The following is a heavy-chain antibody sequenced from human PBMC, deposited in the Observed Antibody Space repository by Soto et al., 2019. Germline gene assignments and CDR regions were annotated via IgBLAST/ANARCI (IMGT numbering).Heavy chain of an antibody. V-gene: IGHV3-11*01. CDR1: GFTFSDYY. CDR3: ASTDPYYYDSSGHLYYYYGMDV. J-gene: IGHJ6*02. D-gene: IGHD3-22*01. CDR2: ISSSGSTI. Sequence: PGGSLRLSCAASGFTFSDYYMSWIRQAPGKGLEWVSYISSSGSTIYYADSVKGRFTISRDNAKNSLYLQMNSLRAEDTAVYYCASTDPYYYDSSGHLYYYYGMDVWGQGTTVTVSS.